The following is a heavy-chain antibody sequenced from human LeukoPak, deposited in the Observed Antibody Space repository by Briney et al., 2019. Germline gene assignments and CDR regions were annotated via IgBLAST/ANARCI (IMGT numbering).Heavy chain of an antibody. CDR2: IYYSGST. CDR3: ARHHLRGSDRNY. V-gene: IGHV4-39*01. D-gene: IGHD3-10*01. Sequence: SETLSLTRTVSGGSISSYYWGWLRQPPGKGLEWIGSIYYSGSTYYNPSIKSRVTISVDTSKNQFSLKLSSVPAADTAVYYFARHHLRGSDRNYWGQGTRVTVSS. J-gene: IGHJ4*02. CDR1: GGSISSYY.